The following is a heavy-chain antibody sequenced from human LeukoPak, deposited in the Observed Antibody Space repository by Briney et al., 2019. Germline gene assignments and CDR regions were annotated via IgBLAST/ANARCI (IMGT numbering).Heavy chain of an antibody. J-gene: IGHJ4*02. CDR1: GGSISSSNW. CDR2: ISHSGST. Sequence: PSGTLSLTCAVSGGSISSSNWWSWVRQPPGKGLEWIGEISHSGSTNYNPSLKSRVTISVDKSKNQFSLKVRSVTAADTAVYYCARDPGYSSSEDYWGQGTLVTVSS. D-gene: IGHD6-13*01. V-gene: IGHV4-4*02. CDR3: ARDPGYSSSEDY.